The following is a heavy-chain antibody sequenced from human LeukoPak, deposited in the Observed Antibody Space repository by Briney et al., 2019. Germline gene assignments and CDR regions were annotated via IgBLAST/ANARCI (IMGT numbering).Heavy chain of an antibody. J-gene: IGHJ4*02. D-gene: IGHD5-12*01. CDR1: GFIFSNYW. CDR2: INQDGSKE. Sequence: GSLRLSCTASGFIFSNYWMTWVRQAPGKGLEWVAQINQDGSKEYYIDSVKARFSISRDNARNSLSLQMNSLRAEDTAVYYCVRDGGVSGYDLLDYWGQGTLVTVSS. CDR3: VRDGGVSGYDLLDY. V-gene: IGHV3-7*01.